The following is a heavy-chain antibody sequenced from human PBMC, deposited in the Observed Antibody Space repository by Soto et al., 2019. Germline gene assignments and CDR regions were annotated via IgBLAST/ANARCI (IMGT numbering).Heavy chain of an antibody. J-gene: IGHJ4*02. CDR3: ARGALSFTVTTPLSFDY. CDR2: IYYSGST. D-gene: IGHD4-17*01. CDR1: GGSISSYY. V-gene: IGHV4-59*01. Sequence: PSETLSLTCTVSGGSISSYYWSWIRQPPGKGLEWIGYIYYSGSTNYNPSLKSRVTISVDTSKNQFSLKLSSVTAADTAVYYCARGALSFTVTTPLSFDYWGQGTLVTVSS.